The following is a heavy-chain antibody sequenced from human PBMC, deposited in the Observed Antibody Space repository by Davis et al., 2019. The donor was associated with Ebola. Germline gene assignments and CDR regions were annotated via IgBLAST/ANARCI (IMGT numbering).Heavy chain of an antibody. CDR3: ATHTIFGVVKYYYGMDV. J-gene: IGHJ6*01. Sequence: GESLKISCAASGFSFSSYGMHWVRQAPGKGLEWVAVISYDGSNKYYADSVKGRFTISRDNSKNTLYLQMNSLRAEDTAVYYCATHTIFGVVKYYYGMDVWGKGPRSPSPQ. CDR1: GFSFSSYG. V-gene: IGHV3-30*03. CDR2: ISYDGSNK. D-gene: IGHD3-3*01.